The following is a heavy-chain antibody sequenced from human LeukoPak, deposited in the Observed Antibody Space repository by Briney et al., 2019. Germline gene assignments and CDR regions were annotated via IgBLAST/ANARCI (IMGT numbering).Heavy chain of an antibody. V-gene: IGHV3-23*01. J-gene: IGHJ4*02. D-gene: IGHD3-10*01. CDR2: ISGSGSNT. CDR3: AFVRDYYGSSNPFDY. Sequence: GGSLRLSCAASGFTFSSYGMSWVRQAPGKGLEWVSGISGSGSNTYYADSVKGRFTISRDNSKNTLYLQMNSLRAEDTAVYYCAFVRDYYGSSNPFDYWGQGTLVTVSS. CDR1: GFTFSSYG.